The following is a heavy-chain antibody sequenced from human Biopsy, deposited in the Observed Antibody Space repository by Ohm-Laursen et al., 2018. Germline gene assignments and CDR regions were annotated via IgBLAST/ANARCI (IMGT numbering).Heavy chain of an antibody. CDR3: ARDRGYYSDRTVPGYFDL. CDR2: VYYTGST. V-gene: IGHV4-59*01. D-gene: IGHD3-22*01. CDR1: GDSIGSYY. Sequence: SDTLSLTCTVSGDSIGSYYWSWIRQPPGKGLEWIGYVYYTGSTDYNPSLQSRVTISVDTSKNHFSLRLRSVTPADTAIYYCARDRGYYSDRTVPGYFDLWGRGPLVTVSS. J-gene: IGHJ2*01.